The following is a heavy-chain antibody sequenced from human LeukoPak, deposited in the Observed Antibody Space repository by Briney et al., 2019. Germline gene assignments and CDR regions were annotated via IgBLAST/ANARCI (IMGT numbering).Heavy chain of an antibody. V-gene: IGHV3-30*02. D-gene: IGHD5-18*01. CDR3: AKRGTVHVVDTAMAGGLSFDY. Sequence: GGSLRLSCAASGFTFSSYGMHWVRQAPGKGLEWVAFIRYDGSNKYYADSVKGRFTISRDNSKNTLYLQMNSLRAEDMAVYYCAKRGTVHVVDTAMAGGLSFDYWGQGTLVTVSS. CDR2: IRYDGSNK. CDR1: GFTFSSYG. J-gene: IGHJ4*02.